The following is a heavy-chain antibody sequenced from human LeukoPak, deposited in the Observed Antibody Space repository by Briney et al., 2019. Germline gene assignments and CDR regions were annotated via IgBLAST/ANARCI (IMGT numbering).Heavy chain of an antibody. Sequence: SETLSLTCTASGGSISSYYWSWIRQPAGKGLEWIGRIYTSGSTNYNPSLKSRVTMSVDTSKNQFSLKLSSVTAADTAVYYCARARRYSSGWYQRGYYFDYWGQGTLVTVSS. D-gene: IGHD6-19*01. V-gene: IGHV4-4*07. CDR2: IYTSGST. CDR3: ARARRYSSGWYQRGYYFDY. CDR1: GGSISSYY. J-gene: IGHJ4*02.